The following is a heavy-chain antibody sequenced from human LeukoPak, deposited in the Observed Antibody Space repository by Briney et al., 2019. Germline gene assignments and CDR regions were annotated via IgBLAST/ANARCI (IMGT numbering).Heavy chain of an antibody. J-gene: IGHJ4*02. Sequence: GGSLRLSCAASGFTVRGDYMSWVRQAPGKGLEWVSVIYSGGTTYYADSVKGGFTISRDNSENTVFLQMNSLRAEDTAVYYCVTPWSGPTGMDWGQGTLVTVSS. V-gene: IGHV3-66*01. CDR3: VTPWSGPTGMD. CDR2: IYSGGTT. D-gene: IGHD3-3*01. CDR1: GFTVRGDY.